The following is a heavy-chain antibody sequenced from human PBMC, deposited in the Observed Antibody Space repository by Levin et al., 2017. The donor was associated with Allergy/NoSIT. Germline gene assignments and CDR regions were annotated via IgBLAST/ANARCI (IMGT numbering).Heavy chain of an antibody. D-gene: IGHD6-25*01. Sequence: GSLRLSCAVSGGSVSVTNYYWSWIRQPPGKGLEWIGYIFYSGTTSYNPSLRSRVTISLDTSKSQFSLKLPSVTAADTAIYYCAREGAAKFDLWGQGTLVTVSS. CDR3: AREGAAKFDL. CDR1: GGSVSVTNYY. V-gene: IGHV4-61*01. J-gene: IGHJ4*02. CDR2: IFYSGTT.